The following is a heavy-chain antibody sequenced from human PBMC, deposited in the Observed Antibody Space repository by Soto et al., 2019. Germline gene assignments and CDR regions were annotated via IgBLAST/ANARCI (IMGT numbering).Heavy chain of an antibody. D-gene: IGHD2-15*01. V-gene: IGHV1-18*01. Sequence: QVQLVQSGAEVKKPGASVKVSCTASGYTFTSYGISWVRQAPGQGLEWMGWISAYNVNTDYAQTVQDRDTMTTDTSTSTLYMDLRSMRSDDTAVYYCARVRAALGDCRGASCLPDYTGMDVWGQGTTVSVSS. CDR2: ISAYNVNT. CDR3: ARVRAALGDCRGASCLPDYTGMDV. CDR1: GYTFTSYG. J-gene: IGHJ6*02.